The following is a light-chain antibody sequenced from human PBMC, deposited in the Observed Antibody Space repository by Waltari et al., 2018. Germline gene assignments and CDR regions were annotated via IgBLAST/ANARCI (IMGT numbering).Light chain of an antibody. CDR3: QMYVRLPAT. Sequence: EIVLTQSPGTLSLSPGERVTLSCRASQSVGRSLAWYQQKPGQAPRLLIYDAFTRATGIADRFIGSGSGTDFSLTISRLDPEDFAVYYCQMYVRLPATFGQGTKVEIK. V-gene: IGKV3-20*01. CDR2: DAF. CDR1: QSVGRS. J-gene: IGKJ1*01.